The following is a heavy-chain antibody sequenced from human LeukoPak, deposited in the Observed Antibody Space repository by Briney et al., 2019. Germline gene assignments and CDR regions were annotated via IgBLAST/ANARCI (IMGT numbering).Heavy chain of an antibody. J-gene: IGHJ2*01. CDR1: GLAVSSTF. V-gene: IGHV3-53*01. D-gene: IGHD3-10*01. Sequence: GGPLRLSCARSGLAVSSTFMSWVRQAPGRGLEWVSIIYSGGTTHYADSVKGRFTISRDNAKNMLYLQMDGLRVGDTAIYYCARNTDYYGSGTYGYFDHWGRGTLVTVSS. CDR2: IYSGGTT. CDR3: ARNTDYYGSGTYGYFDH.